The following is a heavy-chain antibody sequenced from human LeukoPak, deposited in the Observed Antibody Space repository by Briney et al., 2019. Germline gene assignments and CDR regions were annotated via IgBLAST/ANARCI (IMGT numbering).Heavy chain of an antibody. CDR3: ARHGGSYYDIFTGYYELYYFDY. CDR2: IYYSGST. Sequence: SETLSLTCTVSGGSISSYYWSWIRQPPGKGLEWIGYIYYSGSTNYNPSLKSRVTISVDTSKNQFSLKLISVTAADTAVYYCARHGGSYYDIFTGYYELYYFDYWGQGTLVTVSS. J-gene: IGHJ4*02. V-gene: IGHV4-59*08. D-gene: IGHD3-9*01. CDR1: GGSISSYY.